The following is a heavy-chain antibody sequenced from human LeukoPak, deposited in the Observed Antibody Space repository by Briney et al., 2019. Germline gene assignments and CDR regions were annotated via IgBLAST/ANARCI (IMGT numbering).Heavy chain of an antibody. CDR3: ATLIGTSYYYYYGMDV. V-gene: IGHV3-48*03. J-gene: IGHJ6*02. Sequence: GGSLRLSCAASGFTFSSYEMNWVRRAPGKGLEWVSYISSSGSTIYYAGCVKGRFTISRDNAKNSLYLQMNSLRAEDTAVYYCATLIGTSYYYYYGMDVWGQGTTVTVSS. D-gene: IGHD1-1*01. CDR1: GFTFSSYE. CDR2: ISSSGSTI.